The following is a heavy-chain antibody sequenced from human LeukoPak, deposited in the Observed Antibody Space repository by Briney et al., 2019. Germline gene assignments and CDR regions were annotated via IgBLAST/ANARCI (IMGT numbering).Heavy chain of an antibody. CDR2: IYYGGST. V-gene: IGHV4-61*01. D-gene: IGHD2-15*01. CDR1: GGSVRSGSYY. CDR3: ASGYCSAGSCQFDY. J-gene: IGHJ4*02. Sequence: SETLSLTCTVSGGSVRSGSYYWSWIRQPPGKGLEWIGYIYYGGSTNYNPSLKSRVTISVDTSKNQFSLKLSSVTAADTAVFYCASGYCSAGSCQFDYWGQGTLVTVSS.